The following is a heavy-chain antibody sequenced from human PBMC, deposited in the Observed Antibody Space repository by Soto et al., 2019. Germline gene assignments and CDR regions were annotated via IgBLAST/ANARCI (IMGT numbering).Heavy chain of an antibody. CDR2: MNNIGRT. D-gene: IGHD2-8*01. CDR1: GAFSSTYY. V-gene: IGHV4-59*01. J-gene: IGHJ5*02. Sequence: QVQLQESGPGLVKPSETLSLTCTVSGAFSSTYYWSWIRQPPGKGLEWIGYMNNIGRTNYNPSLKSRVTISIDPSKYQFSLKLSSVIAADTAVYYCARSFCRDAVRCNWFDPWGLGTLVTASS. CDR3: ARSFCRDAVRCNWFDP.